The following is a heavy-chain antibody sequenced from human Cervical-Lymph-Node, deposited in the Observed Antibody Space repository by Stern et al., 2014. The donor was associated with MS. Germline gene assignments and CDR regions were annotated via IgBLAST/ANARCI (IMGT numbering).Heavy chain of an antibody. CDR2: VWNDGRNE. Sequence: VQLVESGGGVVQPGRSLRLSCAASGFSFSSSVIHWVSQAPGKWLEWVTVVWNDGRNENYAESVRGRFTTSRDTSKNTQYLHMTRLRAEDTAVYFCATSTGADVFDIWGQGTMVIVSS. J-gene: IGHJ3*02. CDR3: ATSTGADVFDI. CDR1: GFSFSSSV. D-gene: IGHD2-8*02. V-gene: IGHV3-33*01.